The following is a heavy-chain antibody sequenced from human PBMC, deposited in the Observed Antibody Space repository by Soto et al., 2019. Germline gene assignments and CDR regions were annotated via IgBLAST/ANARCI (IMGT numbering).Heavy chain of an antibody. Sequence: EVQLVESGGGLVQPGGSLRLSCAASGFTVSSNYMSWVRQAPGKGLEWVSVIYSGGSTYYADSVKGRFTISRHNCKNTLYLQMNSLRAEDTAVYYCARTTSLNYFDYWGQGTLVTVSS. CDR2: IYSGGST. D-gene: IGHD4-17*01. V-gene: IGHV3-53*04. CDR1: GFTVSSNY. J-gene: IGHJ4*02. CDR3: ARTTSLNYFDY.